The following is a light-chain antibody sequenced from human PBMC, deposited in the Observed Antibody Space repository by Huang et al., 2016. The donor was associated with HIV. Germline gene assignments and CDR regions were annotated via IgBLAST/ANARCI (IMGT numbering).Light chain of an antibody. J-gene: IGKJ1*01. CDR2: GAS. CDR1: AGVSNN. CDR3: QHYNNWPPWT. V-gene: IGKV3D-15*01. Sequence: IVMTQSPVTLSVSPGERATLSCRASAGVSNNVAWYQQRPGQTPRLLIHGASTRHTGVPAKFSGRGSGTEFTLTITNLQPEDSAVYYCQHYNNWPPWTFGPGTQVEI.